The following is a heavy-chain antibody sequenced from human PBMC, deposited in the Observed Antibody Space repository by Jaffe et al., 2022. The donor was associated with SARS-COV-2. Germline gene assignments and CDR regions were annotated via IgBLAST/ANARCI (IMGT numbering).Heavy chain of an antibody. Sequence: EVQLVESGGGLVKPGGSLRLSCAASGFTFSNAWMSWVRQAPGKGLEWVGRIKSKTDGGTTDYAAPVKGRFTISRDDSKNTLYLQMNSLKTEDTAVYYCTTARAAAVHYYYYYMDVWGKGTTVTVSS. J-gene: IGHJ6*03. CDR2: IKSKTDGGTT. CDR3: TTARAAAVHYYYYYMDV. D-gene: IGHD2-15*01. CDR1: GFTFSNAW. V-gene: IGHV3-15*01.